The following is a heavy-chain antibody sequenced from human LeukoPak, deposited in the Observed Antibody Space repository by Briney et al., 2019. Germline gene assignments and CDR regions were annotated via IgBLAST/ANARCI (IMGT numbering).Heavy chain of an antibody. J-gene: IGHJ6*02. CDR1: GGSISSSSYY. CDR2: IYYSGST. CDR3: ARDPAPRFFYYYGMDV. Sequence: SETLSLTCTVSGGSISSSSYYWSWIRQPPGKGLEWIGYIYYSGSTNYNPSLKSRVTISVDTSKNQFSLKLSSVIAADTAVYYCARDPAPRFFYYYGMDVWGQGTTVTVSS. D-gene: IGHD3-16*01. V-gene: IGHV4-61*01.